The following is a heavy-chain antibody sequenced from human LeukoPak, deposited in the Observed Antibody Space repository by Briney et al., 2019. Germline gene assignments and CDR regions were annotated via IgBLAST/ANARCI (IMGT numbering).Heavy chain of an antibody. CDR2: IYYSGST. CDR3: ARHYITGTTSLYYFDC. D-gene: IGHD1-7*01. CDR1: GGSISSYY. Sequence: PSETLSLTCTVSGGSISSYYWSWIRQPPGKGLEWIGYIYYSGSTNYNPSLKSRVTISVDTSKNQFSLKLSSVTAADTAVYYCARHYITGTTSLYYFDCWGRGTLVTVSS. V-gene: IGHV4-59*08. J-gene: IGHJ4*02.